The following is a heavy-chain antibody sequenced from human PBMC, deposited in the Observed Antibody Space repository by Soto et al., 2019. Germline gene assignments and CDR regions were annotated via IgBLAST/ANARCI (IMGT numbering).Heavy chain of an antibody. CDR1: GFTFSSYA. CDR2: ISYDGSNE. CDR3: ASADILTGPLNY. J-gene: IGHJ4*02. V-gene: IGHV3-30-3*01. Sequence: GGSLRLSCAASGFTFSSYAMHWVRQAPGKGLEWVAVISYDGSNEYYADSVKGRFTISRDNSKNTLYLQMNSLRAEDTAVYYCASADILTGPLNYWGQGTLVTVSS. D-gene: IGHD3-9*01.